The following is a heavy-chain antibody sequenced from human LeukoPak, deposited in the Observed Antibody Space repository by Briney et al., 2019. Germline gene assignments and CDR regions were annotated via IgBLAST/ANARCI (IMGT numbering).Heavy chain of an antibody. V-gene: IGHV2-5*02. CDR1: GFSLSTSGVG. CDR3: AHRPIPAAGFNWFDP. D-gene: IGHD6-13*01. CDR2: IYWDDDK. J-gene: IGHJ5*02. Sequence: SGPTLVNPTQTVTLTCTFSGFSLSTSGVGVGWIRQPPGKALEWLALIYWDDDKRYSPSLKSRLTITKDTSKNQVVLTMTNVDPVDTATYFCAHRPIPAAGFNWFDPWGQGTLVTVSS.